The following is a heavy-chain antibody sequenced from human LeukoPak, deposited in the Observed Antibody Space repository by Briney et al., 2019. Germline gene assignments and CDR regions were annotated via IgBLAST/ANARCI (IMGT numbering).Heavy chain of an antibody. Sequence: GGSLRLSCAASGFTFSSYAMNWVRQAPGKGLEWVSALSGSGGSTYYADSVKGRFTISRDNSKNTLYLQMNSLGAEDTAVYYCAKGKSQYSSSSMDYWGQGTLVTVSS. CDR1: GFTFSSYA. D-gene: IGHD6-13*01. J-gene: IGHJ4*02. V-gene: IGHV3-23*01. CDR3: AKGKSQYSSSSMDY. CDR2: LSGSGGST.